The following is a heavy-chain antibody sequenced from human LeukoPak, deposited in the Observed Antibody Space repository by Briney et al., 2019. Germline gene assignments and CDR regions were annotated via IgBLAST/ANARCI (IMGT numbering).Heavy chain of an antibody. CDR3: ATYSSSWYYYYYGMDV. V-gene: IGHV4-34*01. D-gene: IGHD6-13*01. J-gene: IGHJ6*02. Sequence: PSETLSLTCAVYGGSFSGYYWSWIRQPPGKGLEWIGEINHSGSTNYNPSLKSRVTISVDTSKNQFSLKLSSVTAADTAVYYCATYSSSWYYYYYGMDVWGQGTTVTVSS. CDR1: GGSFSGYY. CDR2: INHSGST.